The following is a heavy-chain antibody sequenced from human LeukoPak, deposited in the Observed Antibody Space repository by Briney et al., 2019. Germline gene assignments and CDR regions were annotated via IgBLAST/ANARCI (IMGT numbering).Heavy chain of an antibody. CDR2: IYTSGST. CDR1: GGSISSSSYY. Sequence: SETLSLTCTVSGGSISSSSYYWSWIRQPAGKGLEWIGRIYTSGSTNYNPSLKSRVTISVDTSKNQFSLKLSSVTAADTAVYYCARASRGFDYWGQGTLVTVSS. V-gene: IGHV4-61*02. CDR3: ARASRGFDY. J-gene: IGHJ4*02.